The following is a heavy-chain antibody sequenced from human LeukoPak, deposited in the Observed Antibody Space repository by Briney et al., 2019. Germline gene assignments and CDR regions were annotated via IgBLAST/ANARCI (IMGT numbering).Heavy chain of an antibody. CDR1: GYTFTSYG. CDR3: AREPTRYYDYDAFDI. V-gene: IGHV1-18*01. J-gene: IGHJ3*02. Sequence: ASVKVSCKASGYTFTSYGISWVRQAPGQGLEWMGWISAYNGNTNYAQKLQGRVTMTTDTSTSTAYMELRSLRSDDTAVYYCAREPTRYYDYDAFDIWGHGTMVTVSS. D-gene: IGHD3-22*01. CDR2: ISAYNGNT.